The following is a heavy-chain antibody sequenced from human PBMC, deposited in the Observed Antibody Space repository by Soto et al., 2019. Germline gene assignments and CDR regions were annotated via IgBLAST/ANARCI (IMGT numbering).Heavy chain of an antibody. D-gene: IGHD3-16*01. V-gene: IGHV4-39*01. CDR2: IYYSGST. CDR3: ARHGGFGGVYISRYMDV. J-gene: IGHJ6*03. Sequence: SETLSLTCTVSGGSISSSSYYWGWIRQPPGKGLEWIGSIYYSGSTYYNPSLKSRVTISVDTSKNQFSLKLSSVTAADTAVYYCARHGGFGGVYISRYMDVGGKGTTAPVP. CDR1: GGSISSSSYY.